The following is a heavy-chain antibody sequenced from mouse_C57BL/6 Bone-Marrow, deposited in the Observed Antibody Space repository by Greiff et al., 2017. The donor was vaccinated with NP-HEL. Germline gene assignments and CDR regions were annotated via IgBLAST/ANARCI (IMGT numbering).Heavy chain of an antibody. CDR1: GYTFTDYN. Sequence: EVKLVESGPELVKPGASVKMSCKASGYTFTDYNMHWVKQSHGKSLEWIGYINPNNGGTSYNQKFKGKATLTVNKSSSTAYMELRSLTSEDSAVYYCARGYYWYFDVWGTGTTVTVSS. J-gene: IGHJ1*03. CDR2: INPNNGGT. V-gene: IGHV1-22*01. D-gene: IGHD2-2*01. CDR3: ARGYYWYFDV.